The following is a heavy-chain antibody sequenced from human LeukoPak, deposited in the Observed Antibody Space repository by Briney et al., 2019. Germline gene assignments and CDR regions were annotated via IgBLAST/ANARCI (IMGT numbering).Heavy chain of an antibody. Sequence: PGGSLRLSCAASGFTFSSYSMNWVRQAPGKGLEWVSSISSSSSYIYYADSVKGRFTISRDNAKNSLYLQMNSLRAEDTALYYCAKDSSPFLHCSGGSCYLPWGQGTLVTVSS. V-gene: IGHV3-21*04. CDR1: GFTFSSYS. D-gene: IGHD2-15*01. CDR2: ISSSSSYI. J-gene: IGHJ5*02. CDR3: AKDSSPFLHCSGGSCYLP.